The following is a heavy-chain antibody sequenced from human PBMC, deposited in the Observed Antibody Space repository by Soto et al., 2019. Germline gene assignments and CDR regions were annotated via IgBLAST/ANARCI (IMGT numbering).Heavy chain of an antibody. CDR3: ARRFGSGSTPNWYFDL. V-gene: IGHV1-69*02. Sequence: QVQLVQSGAEVKKPGSSVKVSCKASGGTFSSYTISWVRQAPGQGLEWMGRIIPILGIANYAQKFQGRVTITXXKXRXXDYMELSSLRAEETAVYYCARRFGSGSTPNWYFDLWGRGTLVTVSS. CDR2: IIPILGIA. J-gene: IGHJ2*01. D-gene: IGHD3-10*01. CDR1: GGTFSSYT.